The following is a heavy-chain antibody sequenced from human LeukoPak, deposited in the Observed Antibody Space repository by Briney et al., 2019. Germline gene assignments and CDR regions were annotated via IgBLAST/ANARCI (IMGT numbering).Heavy chain of an antibody. CDR2: IRPDGSNK. J-gene: IGHJ5*02. CDR1: GFTFSSYG. CDR3: AKDLPGEHYVNWFDP. Sequence: GGSLRLSCAASGFTFSSYGMHWVRQAPGKGLEWVAFIRPDGSNKYYADSVKGRFTISRDNSKNTLYLQMNSLRAEDTAVYYCAKDLPGEHYVNWFDPWGRGTLVTVSS. D-gene: IGHD3-10*02. V-gene: IGHV3-30*02.